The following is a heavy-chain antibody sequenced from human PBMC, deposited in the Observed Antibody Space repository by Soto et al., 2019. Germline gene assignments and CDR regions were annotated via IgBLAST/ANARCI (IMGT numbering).Heavy chain of an antibody. Sequence: GGSLRLSCAASGFTFSSYWMHWVRQAPGKGLVWVSRINSDGSSTSYADSVKGRSTISRDNAKNTLYLQMNSPRAEDTAVYYCVRTSLVVAAATREDYWGQGTLVTVSS. D-gene: IGHD2-15*01. CDR2: INSDGSST. CDR1: GFTFSSYW. V-gene: IGHV3-74*01. CDR3: VRTSLVVAAATREDY. J-gene: IGHJ4*02.